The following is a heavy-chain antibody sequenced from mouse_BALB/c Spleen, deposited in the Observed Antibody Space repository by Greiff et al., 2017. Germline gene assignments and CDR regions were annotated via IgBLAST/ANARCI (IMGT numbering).Heavy chain of an antibody. CDR1: GYTFTNYW. Sequence: QVQLQQSGAELVRPGTSVKISCKASGYTFTNYWLGWVKQRPGHGLEWIGDIYPGGGYTNYNEKFKGKATLTADTSSSTAYMQLSSLTSEDSAVYFCARDGYDVGYAMDYWGQGTSVTVSS. V-gene: IGHV1-63*02. J-gene: IGHJ4*01. CDR2: IYPGGGYT. D-gene: IGHD2-2*01. CDR3: ARDGYDVGYAMDY.